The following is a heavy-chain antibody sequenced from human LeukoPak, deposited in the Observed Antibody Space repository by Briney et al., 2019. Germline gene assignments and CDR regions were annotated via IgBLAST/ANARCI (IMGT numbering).Heavy chain of an antibody. V-gene: IGHV3-7*01. J-gene: IGHJ3*01. CDR2: IKEDGSKK. D-gene: IGHD4-17*01. CDR1: GFTFSLYW. CDR3: ARATRDDFGDVHDAFDV. Sequence: PGGSLRLSCATSGFTFSLYWMNWVRQAPGKGLEWVANIKEDGSKKYYVESVKGRFTISRDNAKNSVFLQMNTLRADDTAIYYCARATRDDFGDVHDAFDVWGQGTMVGVSS.